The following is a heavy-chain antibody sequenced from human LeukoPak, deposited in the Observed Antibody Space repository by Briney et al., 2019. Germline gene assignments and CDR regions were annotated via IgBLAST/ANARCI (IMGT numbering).Heavy chain of an antibody. V-gene: IGHV3-23*01. D-gene: IGHD1-26*01. Sequence: GGSLRLSCAASGFTFSSYAMSWVRQAPGKGLEWVSAISGSGGSTYYADSVKGRFTISRDNSKNTLYLQMNSLRAEDTAVYYCAQAGGSYPLYFDHWGQGTLVTVSS. CDR1: GFTFSSYA. CDR3: AQAGGSYPLYFDH. J-gene: IGHJ4*02. CDR2: ISGSGGST.